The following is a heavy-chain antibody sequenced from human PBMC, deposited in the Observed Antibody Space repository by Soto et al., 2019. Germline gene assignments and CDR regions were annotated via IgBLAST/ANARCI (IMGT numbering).Heavy chain of an antibody. J-gene: IGHJ5*02. V-gene: IGHV4-59*01. CDR2: IYYSGST. CDR1: GGSISSYY. CDR3: AREITIVGVAAAGGWFDT. D-gene: IGHD3-3*01. Sequence: SETLSLTCTVSGGSISSYYWSWIRQPPGKGLEWVGYIYYSGSTNYKPSLKSRVTISVDTSKNKFYLKLSSVTAADTAVYYCAREITIVGVAAAGGWFDTWGQGTLVTVSS.